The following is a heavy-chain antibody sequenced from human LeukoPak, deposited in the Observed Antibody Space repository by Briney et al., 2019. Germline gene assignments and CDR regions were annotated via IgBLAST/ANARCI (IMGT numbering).Heavy chain of an antibody. CDR1: GGTFSSYA. J-gene: IGHJ6*03. V-gene: IGHV1-69*06. Sequence: AASVKVSCKASGGTFSSYAISWVRQAPGQGLEWMGGIIPIFGTANYAQKFQGRVTITADKSTSTAYMELSSLRSEDTAVYYCARAPGMAYCGGDCYTSGAYYYYMDVWGKGTTVTVSS. D-gene: IGHD2-21*02. CDR2: IIPIFGTA. CDR3: ARAPGMAYCGGDCYTSGAYYYYMDV.